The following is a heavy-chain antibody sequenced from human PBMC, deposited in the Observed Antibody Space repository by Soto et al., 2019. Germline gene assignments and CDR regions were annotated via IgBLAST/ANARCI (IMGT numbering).Heavy chain of an antibody. CDR1: GGSISSYY. D-gene: IGHD3-10*01. CDR3: ARRYGSCFDI. J-gene: IGHJ3*02. Sequence: QVQLQESGPGLVKPSETLSLTCTVSGGSISSYYWSWIRQPPGKGLEWIGYIYYSGSTNYNPSLKRRVTISVDTSKNQFSLKLSSVTDADTALYYCARRYGSCFDIWGQGTMVTVSS. CDR2: IYYSGST. V-gene: IGHV4-59*08.